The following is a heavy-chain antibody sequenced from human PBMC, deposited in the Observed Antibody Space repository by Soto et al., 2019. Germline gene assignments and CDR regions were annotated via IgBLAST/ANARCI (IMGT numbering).Heavy chain of an antibody. J-gene: IGHJ4*01. Sequence: PGGSLRLSCAASGFTFHNAWINWVRQPPGGGLEWVGRIRSQSDGGSGDYAAHVKGRFVVSRDDSKNMVYLQMNSLKIEDTAVFYCTTDSPTTVSEVRFDFWGHGALVTVSS. CDR2: IRSQSDGGSG. CDR3: TTDSPTTVSEVRFDF. CDR1: GFTFHNAW. D-gene: IGHD4-17*01. V-gene: IGHV3-15*07.